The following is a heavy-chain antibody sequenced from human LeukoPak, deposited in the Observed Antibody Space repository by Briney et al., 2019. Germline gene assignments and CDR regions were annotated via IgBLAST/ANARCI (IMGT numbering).Heavy chain of an antibody. CDR2: ISSSSSYI. CDR1: GFTFSSYS. V-gene: IGHV3-21*01. Sequence: PGGSLSLSCAASGFTFSSYSMNWVRQAPGKGLEWVSSISSSSSYIYYADSVKGRFTISGDNAKNTLHLQMNSLRAEDKAVYYCARDGPMVDPWGQGTLVTVSS. CDR3: ARDGPMVDP. J-gene: IGHJ5*02.